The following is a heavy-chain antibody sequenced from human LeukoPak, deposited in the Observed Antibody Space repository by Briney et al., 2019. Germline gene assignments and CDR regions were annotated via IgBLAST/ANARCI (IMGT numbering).Heavy chain of an antibody. J-gene: IGHJ4*02. CDR3: ARTREQWQVLDY. CDR1: GFTVSANY. CDR2: IYTGGDT. D-gene: IGHD6-19*01. V-gene: IGHV3-66*01. Sequence: PGGSLRLSCAASGFTVSANYMSWVRQAPGKGLEWVSVIYTGGDTFYADSVKGRFTISRDNSENTLYLQMNSLTAEDTAVYYCARTREQWQVLDYWGQGTLVTVSS.